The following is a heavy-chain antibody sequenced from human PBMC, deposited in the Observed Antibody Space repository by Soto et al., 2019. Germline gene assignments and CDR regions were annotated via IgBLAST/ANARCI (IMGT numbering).Heavy chain of an antibody. CDR3: ARVRIWGASEIDF. D-gene: IGHD1-26*01. CDR1: GYTFNRHG. V-gene: IGHV1-18*04. Sequence: QVHLVQSGGEVKKPGASVKVSCKASGYTFNRHGITWVRQAPGQGLEWMGWISGYNGDINYEQKFQGRVTLSSDTLTSTVYLELKSLRFDDTAVYYCARVRIWGASEIDFWGQGTLVTVSS. J-gene: IGHJ4*02. CDR2: ISGYNGDI.